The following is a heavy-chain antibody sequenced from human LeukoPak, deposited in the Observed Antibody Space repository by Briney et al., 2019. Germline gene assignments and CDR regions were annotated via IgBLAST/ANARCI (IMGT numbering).Heavy chain of an antibody. CDR2: TYYRSKWYN. D-gene: IGHD1-1*01. CDR1: GDSVSSSSAA. CDR3: AREGSEGYLFDY. Sequence: SQTLSLTCAISGDSVSSSSAAWSWIRQSPSRGLEWLERTYYRSKWYNDYAVSVKSRITINPDTSKNQFSLQLNSMTPEDTAAYYCAREGSEGYLFDYWGQGTLVTVSS. J-gene: IGHJ4*02. V-gene: IGHV6-1*01.